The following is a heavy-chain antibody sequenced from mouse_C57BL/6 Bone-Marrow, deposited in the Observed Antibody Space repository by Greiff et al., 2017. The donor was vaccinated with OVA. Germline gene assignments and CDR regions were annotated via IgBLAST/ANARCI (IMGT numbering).Heavy chain of an antibody. CDR1: GYTFTSYG. CDR2: IYPRSGNT. J-gene: IGHJ2*01. V-gene: IGHV1-81*01. CDR3: ATTMVTPYYFDD. D-gene: IGHD2-2*01. Sequence: VQLQQSGAELARPGASVKLSCKASGYTFTSYGISWVKQRTGQGLEWIGEIYPRSGNTYYNEKFKGKATLTADKSSSTAYMELRSLTSEDSAVYFCATTMVTPYYFDDWGQGTTLTVSS.